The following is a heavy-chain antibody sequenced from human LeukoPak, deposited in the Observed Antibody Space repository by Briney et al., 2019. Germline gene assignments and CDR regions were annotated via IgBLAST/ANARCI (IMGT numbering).Heavy chain of an antibody. D-gene: IGHD3-10*01. CDR1: GYSISSGYY. Sequence: SETLSLTCTVSGYSISSGYYWGWIRQPPGKGLEWIGSMYYSDSTYYNPSLKSRVTISVDTSKNQFSLKLSSVTAADTAVYYCARSYGSSSYADFWGQGTLVTVSS. CDR3: ARSYGSSSYADF. CDR2: MYYSDST. V-gene: IGHV4-38-2*02. J-gene: IGHJ4*02.